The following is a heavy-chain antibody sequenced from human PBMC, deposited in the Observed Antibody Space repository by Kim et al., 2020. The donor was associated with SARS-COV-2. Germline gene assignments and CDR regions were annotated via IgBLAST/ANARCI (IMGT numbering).Heavy chain of an antibody. V-gene: IGHV4-59*01. Sequence: SETLSLTCTVSGGSISSYYWSWIRQPPGKGLEWIGYIYYSGSTNYNPSLKSRVTISVDTSKNQFSLKLSSVTAADTAVYYCARLTSTVSSLGFDYWGQGT. D-gene: IGHD4-17*01. CDR1: GGSISSYY. J-gene: IGHJ4*02. CDR3: ARLTSTVSSLGFDY. CDR2: IYYSGST.